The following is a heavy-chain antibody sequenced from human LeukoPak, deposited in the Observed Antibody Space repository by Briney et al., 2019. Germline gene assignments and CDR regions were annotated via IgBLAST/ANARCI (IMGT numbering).Heavy chain of an antibody. Sequence: SETLSLTCTVSGGSISSSSYYWSWIRQPPGKGLEWIGSIYYSGSTYYNPSLKSRVTISVDTSKNQFSLKLSSVTAADTAVYYCARHAGNAGRWFDPWGQGTLVTVSS. J-gene: IGHJ5*02. V-gene: IGHV4-39*01. CDR2: IYYSGST. CDR3: ARHAGNAGRWFDP. D-gene: IGHD1-26*01. CDR1: GGSISSSSYY.